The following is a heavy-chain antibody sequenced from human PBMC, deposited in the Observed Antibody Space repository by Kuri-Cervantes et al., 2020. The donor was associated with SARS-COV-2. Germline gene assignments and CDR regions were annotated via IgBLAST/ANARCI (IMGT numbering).Heavy chain of an antibody. D-gene: IGHD6-13*01. V-gene: IGHV3-23*01. CDR3: ATYGIAAAGTEFDP. CDR1: GFTFSSYA. CDR2: ISGSGGNT. Sequence: GGSLRLSCAASGFTFSSYAMSWVRQAPGKGLEWVSAISGSGGNTYYADSVKGRFTISRDNAKNSLYLQMNSLRAEDTAVYYCATYGIAAAGTEFDPWGQGTLVTVSS. J-gene: IGHJ5*02.